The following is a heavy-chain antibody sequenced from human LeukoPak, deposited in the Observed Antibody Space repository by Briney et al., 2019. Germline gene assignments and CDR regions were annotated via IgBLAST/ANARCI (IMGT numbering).Heavy chain of an antibody. CDR3: AGGIRILWPPNAFDI. V-gene: IGHV5-51*01. CDR2: IYPGDSDT. J-gene: IGHJ3*02. CDR1: GYSFTSYW. D-gene: IGHD2-15*01. Sequence: GESLKISCKGSGYSFTSYWTGWVRQMPGKGLEWMGIIYPGDSDTRYSPSFQGQVTISADKSISTAYLQWSSLKASDTAIYYCAGGIRILWPPNAFDIWGQGTMVTVSS.